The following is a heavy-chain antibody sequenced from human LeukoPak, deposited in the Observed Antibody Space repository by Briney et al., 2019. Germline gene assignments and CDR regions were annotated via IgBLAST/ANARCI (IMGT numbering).Heavy chain of an antibody. J-gene: IGHJ4*02. CDR1: GGSISSGGYY. D-gene: IGHD7-27*01. CDR2: IYHSGSS. Sequence: PSQTLSLICTVSGGSISSGGYYRSWIRQPPGTGLERIGYIYHSGSSYYSPSLKSRVTISVDRSKNQCSLKLGSVTVAYTAMYYCAGFLNWGSDYWGQGTLVTVSS. V-gene: IGHV4-30-2*01. CDR3: AGFLNWGSDY.